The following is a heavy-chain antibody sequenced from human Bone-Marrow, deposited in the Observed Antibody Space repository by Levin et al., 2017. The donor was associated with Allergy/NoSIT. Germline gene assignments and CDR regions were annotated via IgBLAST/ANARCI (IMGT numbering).Heavy chain of an antibody. D-gene: IGHD2-2*03. CDR1: GFTFSSYA. CDR2: ISGSGGST. Sequence: GESLKISCAASGFTFSSYAMSWVRQAPGKGLEWVSAISGSGGSTYYADSVKGRFTISRDNSKNTLYLQMNSLRAEDTAVYYCAKSPGYCSSTSCSAYYDYGMDVWGQGTTVTVSS. CDR3: AKSPGYCSSTSCSAYYDYGMDV. V-gene: IGHV3-23*01. J-gene: IGHJ6*02.